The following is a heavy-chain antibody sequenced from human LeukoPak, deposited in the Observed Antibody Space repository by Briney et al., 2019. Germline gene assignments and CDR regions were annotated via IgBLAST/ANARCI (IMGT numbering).Heavy chain of an antibody. D-gene: IGHD4-17*01. V-gene: IGHV3-7*01. CDR2: IKQGGNTK. CDR1: GFTFSSHW. Sequence: PGGSLRLSCAASGFTFSSHWMTWVRLAPGKGQEWVAHIKQGGNTKHYVGSVKGRFTISRDDAQNTLYLQMNSLRDDDTAVYYCVRGPSFGDFVDYLDSWGQGTRVTVSS. CDR3: VRGPSFGDFVDYLDS. J-gene: IGHJ4*02.